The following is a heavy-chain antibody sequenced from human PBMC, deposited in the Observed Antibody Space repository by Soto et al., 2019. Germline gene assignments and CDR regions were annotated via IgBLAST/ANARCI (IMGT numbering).Heavy chain of an antibody. CDR3: ARAPDYDFCSGSPDPDS. J-gene: IGHJ4*02. Sequence: QVQLVQSGAEVKKPGASVKVSCKASGYTFTTYGISWVRQAPGQGLEWMGWISAYNGNTNYAQKLQGRVTMTTDTSTSTAYMELRSLRSDVTAVYYCARAPDYDFCSGSPDPDSWGQGTLVTVSS. CDR2: ISAYNGNT. D-gene: IGHD3-3*01. V-gene: IGHV1-18*01. CDR1: GYTFTTYG.